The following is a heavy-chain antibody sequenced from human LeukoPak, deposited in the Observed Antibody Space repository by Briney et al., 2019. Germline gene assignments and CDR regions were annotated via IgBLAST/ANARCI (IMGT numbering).Heavy chain of an antibody. CDR2: ISYDGSNK. CDR1: GFTFSSYG. J-gene: IGHJ4*02. Sequence: GGSLRLSCAASGFTFSSYGMHWVRQAPGKGLEWVAVISYDGSNKYYADSVKGRFTISRDNSKNTLYLQMNSLRAEDTAVYYCAKPGIAVAGDYWGQGTLVTVSS. D-gene: IGHD6-19*01. CDR3: AKPGIAVAGDY. V-gene: IGHV3-30*18.